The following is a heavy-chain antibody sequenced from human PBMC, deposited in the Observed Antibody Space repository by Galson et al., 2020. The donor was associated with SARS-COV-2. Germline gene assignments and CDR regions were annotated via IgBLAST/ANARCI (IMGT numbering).Heavy chain of an antibody. Sequence: GGSLRLSCAASGFNFSDYAMSWVRQAPGAGLEWVSSVSGTSINIFYADSARGRFTIFRDNSKNTVYLQMNSLSAGDTALYYCTKGTRFDGSQQVSPFADWGQGTLVTVSP. CDR2: VSGTSINI. D-gene: IGHD3-16*01. CDR1: GFNFSDYA. CDR3: TKGTRFDGSQQVSPFAD. V-gene: IGHV3-23*01. J-gene: IGHJ4*02.